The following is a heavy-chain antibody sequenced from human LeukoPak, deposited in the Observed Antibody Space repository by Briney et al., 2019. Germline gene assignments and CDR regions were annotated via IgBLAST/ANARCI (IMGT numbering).Heavy chain of an antibody. CDR3: ARDSLYRQWHDNWFDP. D-gene: IGHD6-19*01. J-gene: IGHJ5*02. V-gene: IGHV4-34*01. Sequence: SETLSLTCAVYGGSFSGYYWSWIRQPPGKGLEWIGEINHSGSTNYNPSLKSRVTISVDTSKNQFSLKLSSVTAADTAVYYCARDSLYRQWHDNWFDPWGQGTLVTVSS. CDR1: GGSFSGYY. CDR2: INHSGST.